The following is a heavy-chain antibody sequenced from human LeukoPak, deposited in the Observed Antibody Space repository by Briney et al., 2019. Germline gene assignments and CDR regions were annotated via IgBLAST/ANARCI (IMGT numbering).Heavy chain of an antibody. Sequence: PGGSLRLSCAASGFTFSSYAMSWVRQAPGKGLEWVSYIGTTTSTIYYADSVKGRFTISRDNAKNSLYLQMNSLRDEDTAVYYCARHDYGGNSGDYWGQGTLVTVSS. V-gene: IGHV3-48*02. CDR1: GFTFSSYA. CDR2: IGTTTSTI. J-gene: IGHJ4*02. CDR3: ARHDYGGNSGDY. D-gene: IGHD4-23*01.